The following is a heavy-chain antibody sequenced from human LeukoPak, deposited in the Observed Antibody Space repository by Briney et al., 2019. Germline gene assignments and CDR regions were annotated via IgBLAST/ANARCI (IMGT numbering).Heavy chain of an antibody. CDR3: ARDRQYCSGGSCYPEWLDP. CDR2: IYYSGST. Sequence: SQTLSLTCTVSGGSISSGDYYWSWIRQPPGKGLEWIGYIYYSGSTYYNPSLKSRVTISVDTSKNQFSLKLSSVTAADTAVYYCARDRQYCSGGSCYPEWLDPWGQGTLVTVSS. D-gene: IGHD2-15*01. J-gene: IGHJ5*02. V-gene: IGHV4-30-4*01. CDR1: GGSISSGDYY.